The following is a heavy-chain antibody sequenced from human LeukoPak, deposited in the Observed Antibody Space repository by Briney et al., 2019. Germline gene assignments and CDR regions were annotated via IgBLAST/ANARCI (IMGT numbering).Heavy chain of an antibody. CDR1: GGSISSYY. Sequence: SETLSLTCTVSGGSISSYYWSWIRQPPGKGLEWIGYIYYSGSTTYNPSLKSRVTISVDTSKNQFSLKLSSVTAADTAVYYCARGIAVAGTRSFDYWGQGTLVTVSS. D-gene: IGHD6-19*01. CDR3: ARGIAVAGTRSFDY. V-gene: IGHV4-59*01. CDR2: IYYSGST. J-gene: IGHJ4*02.